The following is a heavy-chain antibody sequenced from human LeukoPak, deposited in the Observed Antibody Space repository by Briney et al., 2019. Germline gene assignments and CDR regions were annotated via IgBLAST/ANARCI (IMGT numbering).Heavy chain of an antibody. Sequence: GGSLRLSCAASRFTFSSYGMHWVRQAPGKGLEWVAVIWYDGSNNYYADSVKGRFIISRDNSKNTLWLQMNSLRAEDTAVYYCARERITMVRGVITRYGMDVWGQGTTVTVSS. CDR2: IWYDGSNN. CDR3: ARERITMVRGVITRYGMDV. V-gene: IGHV3-33*01. CDR1: RFTFSSYG. J-gene: IGHJ6*02. D-gene: IGHD3-10*01.